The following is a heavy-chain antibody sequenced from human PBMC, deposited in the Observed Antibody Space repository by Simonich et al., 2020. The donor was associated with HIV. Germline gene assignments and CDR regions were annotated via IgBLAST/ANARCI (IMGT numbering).Heavy chain of an antibody. Sequence: EVQLVESGGGLVQPGRSLRLSCAASGFTFDDYAMHWVRQAPGKGWEWGSGISWNSGSIGYADSVKGRFTISRDNAKNSLYLQMNSLRAEDTALYYCAKSPIPNWGTPHFDYWGQGTLVTVSS. J-gene: IGHJ4*02. CDR2: ISWNSGSI. D-gene: IGHD7-27*01. V-gene: IGHV3-9*01. CDR3: AKSPIPNWGTPHFDY. CDR1: GFTFDDYA.